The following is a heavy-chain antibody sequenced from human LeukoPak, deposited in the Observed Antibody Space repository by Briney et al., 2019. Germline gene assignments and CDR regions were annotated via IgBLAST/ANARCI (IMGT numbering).Heavy chain of an antibody. CDR1: GFTFRLYW. J-gene: IGHJ4*02. CDR2: LNSDGSIT. CDR3: VREYCGGDCYTDF. D-gene: IGHD2-21*02. V-gene: IGHV3-74*01. Sequence: GSLRLSFSASGFTFRLYWMHWVRQTPGKGLGWGSRLNSDGSITTYAASMKGRFTISRDNAKNTLYLQMNSLRAEDTALYYCVREYCGGDCYTDFWGQGTLVTVSS.